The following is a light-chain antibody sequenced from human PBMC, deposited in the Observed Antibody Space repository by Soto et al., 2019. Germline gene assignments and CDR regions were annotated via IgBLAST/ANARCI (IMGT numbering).Light chain of an antibody. J-gene: IGKJ1*01. CDR2: DAS. Sequence: DISMTQAPSTLSASVGDRGTITCRASQSISSWLAWYQQKPGKAPKLLIYDASSLESGVPSRFSGSGSGTEFTLTISSLQPDDFATYYCQQSWTFGQGTKVDI. CDR3: QQSWT. V-gene: IGKV1-5*01. CDR1: QSISSW.